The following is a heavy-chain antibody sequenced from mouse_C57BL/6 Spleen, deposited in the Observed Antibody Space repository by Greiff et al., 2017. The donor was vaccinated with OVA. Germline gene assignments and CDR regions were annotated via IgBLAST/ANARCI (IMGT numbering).Heavy chain of an antibody. Sequence: DVKLVESGPELVKPGASVKMSCKASGYTFTDYNMHWVKQSHGKSLEWIGYINPNNGGTSYNQKFKGKATLTVNKSSSTAYMELRSLTSEDSAVYYCARDDYDPYYYAMDYWGQGTSVTVSS. V-gene: IGHV1-22*01. D-gene: IGHD2-4*01. CDR2: INPNNGGT. J-gene: IGHJ4*01. CDR3: ARDDYDPYYYAMDY. CDR1: GYTFTDYN.